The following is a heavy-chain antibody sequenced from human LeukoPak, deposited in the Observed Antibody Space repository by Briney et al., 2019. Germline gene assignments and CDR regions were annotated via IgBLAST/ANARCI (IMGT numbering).Heavy chain of an antibody. Sequence: GGSLRLSCAASGFTFSNYAMSWVRQAPGKGLEWVSAISGSGSSTYYADSVKGRFTISRDNSKNTLYLQMNSLRAEDTAVYYCAKDPGTVTTFSDYWGQGTLVTVSS. D-gene: IGHD4-17*01. V-gene: IGHV3-23*01. CDR1: GFTFSNYA. CDR3: AKDPGTVTTFSDY. J-gene: IGHJ4*02. CDR2: ISGSGSST.